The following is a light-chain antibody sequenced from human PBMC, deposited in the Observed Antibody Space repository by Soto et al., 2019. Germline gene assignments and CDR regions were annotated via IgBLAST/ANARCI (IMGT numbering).Light chain of an antibody. CDR3: QQYHNSILM. CDR2: GAS. CDR1: QSVSSSH. Sequence: ETVLTQSPCTLSLSPGERATLSCRASQSVSSSHLAWYQQKPGQAPRLLMYGASSRATGIPDRFSGGGSGADFTLTISRLEPEDFGVYYCQQYHNSILMFGQGTKVDIK. V-gene: IGKV3-20*01. J-gene: IGKJ1*01.